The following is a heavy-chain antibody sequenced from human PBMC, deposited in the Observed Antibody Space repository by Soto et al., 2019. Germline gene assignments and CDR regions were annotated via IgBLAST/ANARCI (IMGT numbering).Heavy chain of an antibody. CDR1: GGSISSGDYY. J-gene: IGHJ3*02. Sequence: QVQLQESGPGLVKPSQTLSLTCTVSGGSISSGDYYWSWIRQPPGKGLEWIGYIYYSGSTYYNPSLKSRVTISVDTSKNQFSLKLSSVTAADTAVYYCAREPTDLAFRRITMPRGHFDIWGQGTMVTVSS. CDR3: AREPTDLAFRRITMPRGHFDI. CDR2: IYYSGST. D-gene: IGHD3-10*01. V-gene: IGHV4-30-4*01.